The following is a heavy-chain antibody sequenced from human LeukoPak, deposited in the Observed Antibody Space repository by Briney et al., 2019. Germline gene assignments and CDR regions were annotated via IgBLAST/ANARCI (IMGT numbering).Heavy chain of an antibody. CDR3: AKKAYYGSGSYQLDY. CDR1: GFTFSSYV. Sequence: PGGSLRLSCAASGFTFSSYVMHWVRQAPGKGLEWVAVISYDGSNKYYADSVKGRFTISRDNSKNTLYLQMNSLRAEDTAVYYCAKKAYYGSGSYQLDYWGQGTLVTVPS. D-gene: IGHD3-10*01. J-gene: IGHJ4*02. CDR2: ISYDGSNK. V-gene: IGHV3-30*18.